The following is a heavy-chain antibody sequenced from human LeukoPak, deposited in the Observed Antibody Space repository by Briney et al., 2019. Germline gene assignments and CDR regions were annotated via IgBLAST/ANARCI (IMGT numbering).Heavy chain of an antibody. CDR2: INAGNGNT. Sequence: TXXXMHXVRQAPGQRLEWMGWINAGNGNTKYSQKFQGRVTITRDTSASTAYMELSSLRSEDTAVYYCARDVPASPSDDYWGQGTLVTVSS. V-gene: IGHV1-3*01. CDR3: ARDVPASPSDDY. CDR1: TXXX. J-gene: IGHJ4*02. D-gene: IGHD3-10*01.